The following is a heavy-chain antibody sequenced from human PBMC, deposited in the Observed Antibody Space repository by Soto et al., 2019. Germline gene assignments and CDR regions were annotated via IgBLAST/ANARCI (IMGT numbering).Heavy chain of an antibody. CDR2: IYFSGST. Sequence: PSETLSLTCAVSGASISSYFWSWIRQPPGKGLEWIGDIYFSGSTNYNPSLKSRITILLDTSNNQFSLNLGSVTAADTAVYYCARASRGYCSGGRCYSKKDSFYYYMDVWGKGTTVTVSS. CDR1: GASISSYF. D-gene: IGHD2-15*01. V-gene: IGHV4-59*01. CDR3: ARASRGYCSGGRCYSKKDSFYYYMDV. J-gene: IGHJ6*03.